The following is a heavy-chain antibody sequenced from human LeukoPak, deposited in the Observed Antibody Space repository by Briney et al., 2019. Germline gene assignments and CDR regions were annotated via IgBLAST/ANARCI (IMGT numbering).Heavy chain of an antibody. CDR1: GFTLSSYA. D-gene: IGHD6-6*01. J-gene: IGHJ3*02. V-gene: IGHV3-23*01. Sequence: PGGSLRLSCAASGFTLSSYAMSWVRQAPGKGLEWVSAISGSGGSTYYADSVKGRFTISRDNSKNTLYLQMNSLRAEDTAVYYCARGGQLSGAFDIWGQGTMVTVSS. CDR2: ISGSGGST. CDR3: ARGGQLSGAFDI.